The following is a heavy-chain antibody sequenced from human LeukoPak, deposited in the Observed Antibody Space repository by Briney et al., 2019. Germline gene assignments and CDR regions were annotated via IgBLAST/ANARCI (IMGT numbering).Heavy chain of an antibody. J-gene: IGHJ5*02. D-gene: IGHD1-14*01. CDR3: ARGPRNDP. Sequence: AASVKVSCKTSGYPFTTWEINWVRQAAGQGLEWMGWVHPNSGNTAYAQKFQGRVTMTRDNSISTAYMELSGLRDTAVYFCARGPRNDPWGQGTLVTVSS. V-gene: IGHV1-8*01. CDR1: GYPFTTWE. CDR2: VHPNSGNT.